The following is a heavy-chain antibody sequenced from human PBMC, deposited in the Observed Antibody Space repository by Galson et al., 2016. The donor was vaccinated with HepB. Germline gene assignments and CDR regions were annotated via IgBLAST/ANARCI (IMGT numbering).Heavy chain of an antibody. Sequence: SETLSLTCTVSGGSLNSYYWSWIRQPPGKGLEWIGYVFYSGLTNYNPSLRSRVTISIDTSKNQFSLNLLSVTAADTAVYFCAREAEGATIESWGPGTLVIVSS. CDR1: GGSLNSYY. J-gene: IGHJ4*02. CDR3: AREAEGATIES. V-gene: IGHV4-59*01. CDR2: VFYSGLT. D-gene: IGHD5-24*01.